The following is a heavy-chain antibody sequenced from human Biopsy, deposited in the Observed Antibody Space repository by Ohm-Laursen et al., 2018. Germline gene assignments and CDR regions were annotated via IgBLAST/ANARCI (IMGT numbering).Heavy chain of an antibody. J-gene: IGHJ4*02. V-gene: IGHV1-24*01. CDR3: ATDINVWNVNY. D-gene: IGHD1-1*01. CDR2: FAPENGRI. Sequence: ASVKVSCKVSGYSLTELSMHWVRQAPGQGLEWMGGFAPENGRIVYSQKFQGRVTMTEDTSTSTAYMEVWRLRSDDTAVYYCATDINVWNVNYWGQGTQVIVSS. CDR1: GYSLTELS.